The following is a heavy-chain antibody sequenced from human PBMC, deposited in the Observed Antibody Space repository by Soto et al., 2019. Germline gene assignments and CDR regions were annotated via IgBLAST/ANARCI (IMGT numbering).Heavy chain of an antibody. CDR1: GFTFSSYS. V-gene: IGHV3-48*01. Sequence: PGGSLRLSCAASGFTFSSYSMNWVRQAPGKGLEWFSYISSSSRTIYYADSVKGRFTISRDNAKNSLYLQMNSLRAEDTAVYYCESDNGRSPLDYCGQLTLVTVSA. CDR2: ISSSSRTI. CDR3: ESDNGRSPLDY. J-gene: IGHJ4*02. D-gene: IGHD2-15*01.